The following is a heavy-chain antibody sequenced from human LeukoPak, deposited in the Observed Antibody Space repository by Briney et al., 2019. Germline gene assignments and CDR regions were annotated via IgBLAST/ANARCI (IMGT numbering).Heavy chain of an antibody. D-gene: IGHD2-15*01. CDR3: ASTGSAAYYYYYMDV. CDR2: IKQDESEK. CDR1: GFNFGAYW. J-gene: IGHJ6*03. V-gene: IGHV3-7*01. Sequence: GGSLRLSCASSGFNFGAYWMSWVRQAPGKGLEWVATIKQDESEKYYVDSVKGRFTISRDNAKNSLYLQMNSLRAEDTAVYYCASTGSAAYYYYYMDVWGKGTTVTISS.